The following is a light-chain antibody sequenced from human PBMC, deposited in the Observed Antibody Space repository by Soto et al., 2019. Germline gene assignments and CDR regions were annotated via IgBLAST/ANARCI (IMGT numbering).Light chain of an antibody. Sequence: EIVMTQSPATLSVSPGERANLSFRASQSVSSTLAWYQQKPGQAPRLLIYGASTRATGIPARFSGSGSGTEFTLTISSLQSEDFAVYYCQQYNNWPYTFGQGTKVDIK. CDR3: QQYNNWPYT. J-gene: IGKJ2*01. V-gene: IGKV3-15*01. CDR1: QSVSST. CDR2: GAS.